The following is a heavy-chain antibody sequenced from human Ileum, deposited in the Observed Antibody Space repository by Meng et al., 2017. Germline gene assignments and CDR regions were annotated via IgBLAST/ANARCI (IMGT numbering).Heavy chain of an antibody. CDR3: ATNKNKKINY. CDR2: IFHTGRT. J-gene: IGHJ4*02. D-gene: IGHD2/OR15-2a*01. Sequence: VPLQESPHGRVEPSGNLSLTGVVSGDSIRSSNWWNWVRQPPGKGLEWIGEIFHTGRTNYNPSLKSRVTISADKSKNQFSLNLSSVTAADTAVYYCATNKNKKINYWGQGTLVTVSS. V-gene: IGHV4-4*02. CDR1: GDSIRSSNW.